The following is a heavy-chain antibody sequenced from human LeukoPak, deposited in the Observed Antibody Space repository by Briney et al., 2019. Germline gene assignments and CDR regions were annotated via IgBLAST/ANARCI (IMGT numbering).Heavy chain of an antibody. CDR1: GFTFSSYA. V-gene: IGHV3-23*01. Sequence: PGGSLRLSCAASGFTFSSYAMSWVRQAPGKGLEWVSAISGSGGSTYYADSVKGRFTISRDNSKNTRYLQMNSLRAEDTAVYYCAKKVRLPYYFDYWGQGTLVTVSS. CDR2: ISGSGGST. D-gene: IGHD2-15*01. J-gene: IGHJ4*02. CDR3: AKKVRLPYYFDY.